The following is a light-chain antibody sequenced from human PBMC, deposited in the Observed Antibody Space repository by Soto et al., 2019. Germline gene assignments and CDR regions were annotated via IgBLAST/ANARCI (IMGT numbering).Light chain of an antibody. Sequence: DIVMTQSPDSLAVSLGERATINCKSSQSVFYSSNNNNFLAWYQQKPGQPPKLLIYWASTRKSGVPDRFSASGSGADFTLTISSLQAEDVAIYYCQQYSSNPPTFGGGTKVEIK. V-gene: IGKV4-1*01. CDR1: QSVFYSSNNNNF. J-gene: IGKJ4*01. CDR2: WAS. CDR3: QQYSSNPPT.